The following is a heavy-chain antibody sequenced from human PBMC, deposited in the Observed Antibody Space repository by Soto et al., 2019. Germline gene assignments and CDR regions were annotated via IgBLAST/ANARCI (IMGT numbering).Heavy chain of an antibody. D-gene: IGHD4-4*01. CDR3: TTDSVSTTANILSGDRHYYYYYFDV. J-gene: IGHJ6*03. V-gene: IGHV3-23*01. CDR1: GFTFSSYA. Sequence: PGGSLRLSCAASGFTFSSYAMSWVRQAPGKGLEWVSAISGSGGSTYYADSVKGRFTISRDNSKNTLYLQMNSLRTEYTAVYYCTTDSVSTTANILSGDRHYYYYYFDVWGKGTTVTGSS. CDR2: ISGSGGST.